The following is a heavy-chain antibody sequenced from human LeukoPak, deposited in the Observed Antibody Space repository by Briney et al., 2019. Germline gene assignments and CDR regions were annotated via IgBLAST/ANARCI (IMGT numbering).Heavy chain of an antibody. Sequence: GGSLRLSCAASGFTFSNYMMHWVRQAPGKGLVWVSRIKSDGITITYADSVKGRFTISRDNAKNTLYLQMNSLRAEDTAVYYCAKDRWGYCSSTSCYLGDYWGQGTLVTVSS. CDR3: AKDRWGYCSSTSCYLGDY. CDR1: GFTFSNYM. J-gene: IGHJ4*02. CDR2: IKSDGITI. V-gene: IGHV3-74*01. D-gene: IGHD2-2*01.